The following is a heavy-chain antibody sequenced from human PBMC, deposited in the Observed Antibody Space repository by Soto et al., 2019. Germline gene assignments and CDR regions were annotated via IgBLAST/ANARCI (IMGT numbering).Heavy chain of an antibody. CDR1: GGSISSYY. D-gene: IGHD4-17*01. J-gene: IGHJ4*02. V-gene: IGHV4-59*12. CDR2: IYYSGST. CDR3: GRGSRATRCCDY. Sequence: SETLSLTCTVSGGSISSYYWSWFRQPPGKGLEWIGYIYYSGSTNYNTSLKSRVTISVDTSKNQFSLKLSSVTAADTAVYYCGRGSRATRCCDYWGQGTLVTVSS.